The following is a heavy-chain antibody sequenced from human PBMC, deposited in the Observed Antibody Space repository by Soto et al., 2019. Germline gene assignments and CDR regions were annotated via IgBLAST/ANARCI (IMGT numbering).Heavy chain of an antibody. V-gene: IGHV4-39*01. CDR1: GGSISSSSYY. J-gene: IGHJ5*02. CDR2: IYYSGST. Sequence: QLQLQESGPGLVKPSETLSLTCTVSGGSISSSSYYWGWIRQPPGKGLEWIGSIYYSGSTYYNPSLKSRVTISVDTSKNQFSLKLSSVTAADTAVYYCARHPGGFVEWFGRFDPWGQGTLVTVSS. CDR3: ARHPGGFVEWFGRFDP. D-gene: IGHD3-3*01.